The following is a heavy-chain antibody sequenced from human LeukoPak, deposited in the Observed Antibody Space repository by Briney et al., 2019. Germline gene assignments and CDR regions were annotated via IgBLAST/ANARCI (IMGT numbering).Heavy chain of an antibody. CDR1: GFTFSSYV. V-gene: IGHV3-64*05. Sequence: GGSLRLSCSASGFTFSSYVMHWVRQAPGKGLEYVSGIRGGGASTYYADSVKGRFTISRDNSKNTLYVQMTSLRAEDTAVYYCVYQVQGVVKWGQGTLVTVSS. CDR3: VYQVQGVVK. D-gene: IGHD3-3*01. J-gene: IGHJ4*02. CDR2: IRGGGAST.